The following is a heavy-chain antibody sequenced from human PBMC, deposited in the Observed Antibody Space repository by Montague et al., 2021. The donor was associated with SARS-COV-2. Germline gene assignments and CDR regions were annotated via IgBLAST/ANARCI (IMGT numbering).Heavy chain of an antibody. Sequence: SLRLSCAASGFTFSSYGMHWVRQAPGKGLEWVAVIWYDGSNKYYADSVKGRFTISRDNSKNTLYLQMNSLRAEDTAVYYCARYLLVGGYSYGIDYWGQGTLVTVSS. CDR1: GFTFSSYG. CDR3: ARYLLVGGYSYGIDY. CDR2: IWYDGSNK. J-gene: IGHJ4*02. V-gene: IGHV3-33*01. D-gene: IGHD5-18*01.